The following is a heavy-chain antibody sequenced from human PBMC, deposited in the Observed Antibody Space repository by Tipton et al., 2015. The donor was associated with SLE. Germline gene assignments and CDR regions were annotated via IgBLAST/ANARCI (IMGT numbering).Heavy chain of an antibody. Sequence: TLSLTCTVSGGSISSGSYYWSWIRQPAGKGLEWIGRIYTSGSTNYNPSLKSRVTISVDTSKNQFSLKLSSVTAADTAVYYCARVVGRNFDLWGRGTLVTVSP. CDR2: IYTSGST. J-gene: IGHJ2*01. D-gene: IGHD1-26*01. CDR1: GGSISSGSYY. V-gene: IGHV4-61*02. CDR3: ARVVGRNFDL.